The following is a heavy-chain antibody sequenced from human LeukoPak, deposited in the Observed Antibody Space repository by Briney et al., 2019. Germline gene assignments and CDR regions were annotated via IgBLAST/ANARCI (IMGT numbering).Heavy chain of an antibody. CDR2: IKYNGIDK. CDR1: GFTFSDYW. V-gene: IGHV3-7*01. CDR3: AKFSRVQSSF. D-gene: IGHD4/OR15-4a*01. J-gene: IGHJ4*02. Sequence: EGSLRLSCVASGFTFSDYWMSWVRQAPGKGLEWVANIKYNGIDKQYVDSIKGRFTISRDNAKNTLYLQMDSLRVDDTAIYYCAKFSRVQSSFWGQGTLVTVSS.